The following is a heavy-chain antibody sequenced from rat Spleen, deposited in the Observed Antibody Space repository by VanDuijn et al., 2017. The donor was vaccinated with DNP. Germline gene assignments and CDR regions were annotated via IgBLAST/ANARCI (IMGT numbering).Heavy chain of an antibody. CDR3: ARHRRVAALSEFAF. J-gene: IGHJ3*01. CDR1: GFTFSDYY. CDR2: ISNEGRRI. Sequence: EVQLVESGGGLVQPGRSLKVSCTASGFTFSDYYMAWVRQAPKKGLEWVASISNEGRRIYYGDSVKGRFTISRDNAKSTLYLLMDSLRSEDTATFYCARHRRVAALSEFAFWGQGTLVTVSS. D-gene: IGHD1-2*01. V-gene: IGHV5-22*01.